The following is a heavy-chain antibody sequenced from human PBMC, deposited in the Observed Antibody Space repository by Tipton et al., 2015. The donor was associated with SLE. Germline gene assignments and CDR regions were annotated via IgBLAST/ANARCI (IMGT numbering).Heavy chain of an antibody. CDR1: GGSFSGYY. D-gene: IGHD4-23*01. CDR3: ARVPTVVTGDYYYYMDV. Sequence: LRLSCAVYGGSFSGYYWSWIRQPPGKGLEWIGEINHSGSTNDNPSLKSRVTISVDTSKNQFSLKLSSVTAADTAVYYCARVPTVVTGDYYYYMDVWGKGTTVTVSS. CDR2: INHSGST. V-gene: IGHV4-34*01. J-gene: IGHJ6*03.